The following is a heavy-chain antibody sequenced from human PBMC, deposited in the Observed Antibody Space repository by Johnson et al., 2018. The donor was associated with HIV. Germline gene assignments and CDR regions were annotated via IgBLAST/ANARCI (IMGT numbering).Heavy chain of an antibody. D-gene: IGHD3-22*01. CDR2: ISYDGSNK. Sequence: QVQLVESGGGVVQPGGSLRLSCAASGFTFSRYAMHWVRQAPGKGLEWVAVISYDGSNKYYADSVKGRFTISRDNSKNTLYLQMNSLRAEDTAVYYCARDSDSLYAFDIWGQGTMVTVSS. V-gene: IGHV3-30-3*01. J-gene: IGHJ3*02. CDR1: GFTFSRYA. CDR3: ARDSDSLYAFDI.